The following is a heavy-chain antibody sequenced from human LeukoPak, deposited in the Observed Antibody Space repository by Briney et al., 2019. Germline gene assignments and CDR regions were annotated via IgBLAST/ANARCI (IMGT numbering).Heavy chain of an antibody. V-gene: IGHV4-59*08. CDR2: IYYSGST. CDR3: ARHLGSRSPPDY. J-gene: IGHJ4*02. D-gene: IGHD2-2*01. CDR1: GGSISSYY. Sequence: SETLSLTCTVSGGSISSYYWSWIRQPPGKGLEWIGYIYYSGSTNYNPSLKSRVTISVDTSKNQFSLKLSSVTAADTAVYYCARHLGSRSPPDYWGQGTLVTVSS.